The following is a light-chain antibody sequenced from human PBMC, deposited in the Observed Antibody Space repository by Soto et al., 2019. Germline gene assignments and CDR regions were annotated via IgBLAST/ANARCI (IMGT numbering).Light chain of an antibody. J-gene: IGKJ1*01. Sequence: EIVLTQSPGTLSLSPGERATLSCRASQSVSRNYLGWYQQKPGQAPRLLIYDASSRATGIPDRFSGSGSGTDFTLTISRLEPEDFAVYYWQQFGSSPEWTFGQGTKVEIK. CDR2: DAS. CDR1: QSVSRNY. V-gene: IGKV3-20*01. CDR3: QQFGSSPEWT.